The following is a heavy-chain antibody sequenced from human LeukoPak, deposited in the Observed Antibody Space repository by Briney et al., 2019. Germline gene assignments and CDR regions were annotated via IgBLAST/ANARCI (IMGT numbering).Heavy chain of an antibody. CDR1: GGTFSSYA. J-gene: IGHJ4*02. Sequence: SVKVSCKASGGTFSSYAISWVRQAPGQGLEWMGGIIPIFGTANYAQKFQGRVTITADESTSTAYMELSSLRSEDTAVYYCASDSSSWYNVRDYWDQGTLDTVSS. D-gene: IGHD6-13*01. CDR3: ASDSSSWYNVRDY. CDR2: IIPIFGTA. V-gene: IGHV1-69*13.